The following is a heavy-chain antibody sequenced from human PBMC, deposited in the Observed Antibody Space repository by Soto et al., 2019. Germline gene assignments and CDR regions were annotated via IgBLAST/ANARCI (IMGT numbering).Heavy chain of an antibody. Sequence: QGQLVQSGAEVKKPGASVKVSCKASGYTFTSYGISWVRQAPGQGLDWMGWISAYNGNTNYAQQLQGRVTMPTDTSRSTTYMELRGLRSDDTDVYYCARHVDTAMSYYMDVWGKGTTVTVSS. CDR3: ARHVDTAMSYYMDV. J-gene: IGHJ6*03. D-gene: IGHD5-18*01. CDR1: GYTFTSYG. CDR2: ISAYNGNT. V-gene: IGHV1-18*01.